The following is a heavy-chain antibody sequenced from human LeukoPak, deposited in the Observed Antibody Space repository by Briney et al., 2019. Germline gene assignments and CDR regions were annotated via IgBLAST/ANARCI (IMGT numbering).Heavy chain of an antibody. D-gene: IGHD6-13*01. V-gene: IGHV3-64D*06. CDR3: VKAAGSWYGYLLF. CDR1: GFTFGNYG. CDR2: ISDNGGNT. J-gene: IGHJ4*02. Sequence: PAGSLTHLLSASGFTFGNYGGNWIRQAPGKGLEYVSTISDNGGNTNYADSVKGRFTISRDNSKNTLYLQMSSLRPEDKAVYYCVKAAGSWYGYLLFWGQGTLVTVSS.